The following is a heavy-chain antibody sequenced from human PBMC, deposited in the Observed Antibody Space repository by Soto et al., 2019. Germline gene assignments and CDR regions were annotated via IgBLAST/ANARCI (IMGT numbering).Heavy chain of an antibody. CDR1: GFTLSTYW. Sequence: EVQVVESGGGLVQPGGSLRLSCAASGFTLSTYWMTWVRQAPGKGLEWVANIKQDGSEKYYVDSVKGRFTVSRDNAKNSLYLQINSLRTEDTAVYYCGTADRGTAAGGTVQWGQGTLVTVSS. CDR2: IKQDGSEK. D-gene: IGHD6-13*01. CDR3: GTADRGTAAGGTVQ. V-gene: IGHV3-7*01. J-gene: IGHJ4*02.